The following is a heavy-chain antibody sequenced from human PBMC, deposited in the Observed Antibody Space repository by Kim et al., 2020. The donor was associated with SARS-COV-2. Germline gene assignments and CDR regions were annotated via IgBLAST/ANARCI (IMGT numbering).Heavy chain of an antibody. J-gene: IGHJ1*01. V-gene: IGHV3-23*01. CDR2: ISGSGGST. D-gene: IGHD6-19*01. CDR3: AKDSGAVAASAEYFQH. Sequence: GGSLRLSCAASGFTFSSYAMSWVRQAPGKGLEWVSHISGSGGSTNSAVSVKGRFAISRDNSKNTLYLQMNSLRAEDTVVYYCAKDSGAVAASAEYFQHWG. CDR1: GFTFSSYA.